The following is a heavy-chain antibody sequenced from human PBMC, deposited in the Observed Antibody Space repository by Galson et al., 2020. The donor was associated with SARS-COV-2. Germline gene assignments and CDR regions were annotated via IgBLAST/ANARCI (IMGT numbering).Heavy chain of an antibody. Sequence: ASVKVSCKASGYTLRSYAMHWVRQAPGQRLEWMGWINAGNGNTEYSQKFQGRATISRDTSASTAYMELSSLRSEDTAVYYCAREGPGAVGYHFDYWGQGTLVTVSS. D-gene: IGHD6-19*01. CDR1: GYTLRSYA. CDR3: AREGPGAVGYHFDY. CDR2: INAGNGNT. V-gene: IGHV1-3*01. J-gene: IGHJ4*02.